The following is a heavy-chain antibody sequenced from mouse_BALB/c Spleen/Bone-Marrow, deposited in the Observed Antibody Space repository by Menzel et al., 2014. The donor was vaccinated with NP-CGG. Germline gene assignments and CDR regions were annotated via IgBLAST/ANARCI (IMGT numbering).Heavy chain of an antibody. D-gene: IGHD2-3*01. CDR2: INPGDGSA. CDR1: GYTFTSYD. V-gene: IGHV1S56*01. CDR3: ARSGDGYYWYFDV. Sequence: QVQLKHSGPELVKPGTLVKMSCKASGYTFTSYDISWVKQRPGQGLELIGWINPGDGSAKYNEKFKGKATLTADKSSSTAYMQLSSLTSENTAAYFCARSGDGYYWYFDVWGAGTMVTVSS. J-gene: IGHJ1*01.